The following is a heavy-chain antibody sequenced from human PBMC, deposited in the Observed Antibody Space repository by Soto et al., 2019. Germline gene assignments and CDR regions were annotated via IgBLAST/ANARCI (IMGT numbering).Heavy chain of an antibody. Sequence: PGESLXISCKGSGYSFTSYFIGWVRQMPGKGLEWMGIIYPGDSDTRYSPSFQGQVTISADKSISTAYLQWSSLKASDTAMYYCARHPRGERYSYGDYYYYYGMDVWGQGTTVTVSS. D-gene: IGHD5-18*01. J-gene: IGHJ6*02. CDR2: IYPGDSDT. V-gene: IGHV5-51*01. CDR3: ARHPRGERYSYGDYYYYYGMDV. CDR1: GYSFTSYF.